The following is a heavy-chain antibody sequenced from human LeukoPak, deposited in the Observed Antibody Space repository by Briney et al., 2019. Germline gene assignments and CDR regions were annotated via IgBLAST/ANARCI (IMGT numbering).Heavy chain of an antibody. CDR2: IYTGSST. CDR3: ARGFGKAAANVFGGYTMDV. CDR1: GFTVDSNY. V-gene: IGHV3-66*02. J-gene: IGHJ6*02. Sequence: GVPLRLSCAASGFTVDSNYMSWVRQAPGKGLEWVSLIYTGSSTYYADSVRGRFTISRDNSKNTLYLQMNSLRPEDTAVYYCARGFGKAAANVFGGYTMDVWGQGTTVTVSS. D-gene: IGHD6-13*01.